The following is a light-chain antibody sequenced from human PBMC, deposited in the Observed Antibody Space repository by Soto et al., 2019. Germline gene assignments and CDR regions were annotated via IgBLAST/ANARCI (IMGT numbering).Light chain of an antibody. J-gene: IGLJ2*01. CDR3: CSYAGSYTVV. Sequence: QSALTQPRSVSGSPGQSVTISCTGTSSDVGGYNYVSWYQHHPGKAPKLMIYDVTKRPSGVPDRFSGSKSGNTASLTISGLQAEDEADYYCCSYAGSYTVVFGGGTKVTVL. CDR1: SSDVGGYNY. V-gene: IGLV2-11*01. CDR2: DVT.